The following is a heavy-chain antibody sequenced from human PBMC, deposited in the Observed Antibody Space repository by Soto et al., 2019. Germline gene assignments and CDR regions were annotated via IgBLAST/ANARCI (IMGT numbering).Heavy chain of an antibody. CDR1: GLTFSSYV. CDR2: ISYDGSNK. CDR3: ARDKRDLRFLEWSYYFDY. J-gene: IGHJ4*02. Sequence: PACSLRLSCAASGLTFSSYVMHWVRKAQGKGLEWVALISYDGSNKYYADSVKGRFTISRDNSKNTLYLQMNSLRAEDTAVYYCARDKRDLRFLEWSYYFDYWGQGTLVTVSS. V-gene: IGHV3-30-3*01. D-gene: IGHD3-3*01.